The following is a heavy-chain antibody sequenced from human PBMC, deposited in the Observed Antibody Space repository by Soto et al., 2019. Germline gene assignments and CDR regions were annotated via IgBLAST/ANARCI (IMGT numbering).Heavy chain of an antibody. CDR2: ISYDGSNK. CDR1: GFTFSSYA. D-gene: IGHD6-19*01. V-gene: IGHV3-30-3*01. Sequence: GGSLRLSCAASGFTFSSYAMHWVRQAPGKGLEWVAVISYDGSNKYYADSVKGRFTISRDNSKNTLYLQMNSLRAEDTAVYYCARDRHSSGWDSNYYYYCGMDVWGQGTTVTVSS. CDR3: ARDRHSSGWDSNYYYYCGMDV. J-gene: IGHJ6*02.